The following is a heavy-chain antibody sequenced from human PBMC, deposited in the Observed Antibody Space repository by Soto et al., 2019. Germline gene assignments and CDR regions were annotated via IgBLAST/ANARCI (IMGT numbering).Heavy chain of an antibody. CDR1: GFTFSSYS. D-gene: IGHD3-10*01. CDR3: ARLITMVRGAFDI. CDR2: ISSSSSYI. V-gene: IGHV3-21*01. Sequence: EVQLVESGGGLVKPGGSLRLSCAASGFTFSSYSMNWVRQAPGKGLEWVSSISSSSSYIYYADSVKGRFTISRDNAKNSLYLQMNSLRAEDTAVYYCARLITMVRGAFDIWGQGTMVTVSS. J-gene: IGHJ3*02.